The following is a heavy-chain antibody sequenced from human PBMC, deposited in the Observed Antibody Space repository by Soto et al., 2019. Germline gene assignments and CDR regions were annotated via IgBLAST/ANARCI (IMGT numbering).Heavy chain of an antibody. J-gene: IGHJ4*02. D-gene: IGHD6-25*01. CDR2: IWYDGSNK. CDR1: GFTFSSYG. V-gene: IGHV3-33*01. CDR3: ARDGSWESSGGSDTFDY. Sequence: QVQLVESGGGVVQPGRSLRLSCAASGFTFSSYGMHWVRQAPGKGLEWVAVIWYDGSNKYYADSVKGRFTISRDNSKNTLYLQMNSLRAEDTAVSYCARDGSWESSGGSDTFDYWGQRTLVTVSA.